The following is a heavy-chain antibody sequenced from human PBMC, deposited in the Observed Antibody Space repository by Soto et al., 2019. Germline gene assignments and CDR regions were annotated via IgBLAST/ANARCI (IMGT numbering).Heavy chain of an antibody. V-gene: IGHV1-18*01. CDR2: TSAYNGNT. J-gene: IGHJ3*02. CDR3: ARAPDSSGPQVDAFDI. CDR1: GYTFTSYG. D-gene: IGHD6-19*01. Sequence: ASVKVSCKASGYTFTSYGISWVRQAPGQGLEWMGWTSAYNGNTNYAQKLQGRVTMTTDTSTSTAYMELRSLRSDDTAVYYCARAPDSSGPQVDAFDIWGQGTMVTVSS.